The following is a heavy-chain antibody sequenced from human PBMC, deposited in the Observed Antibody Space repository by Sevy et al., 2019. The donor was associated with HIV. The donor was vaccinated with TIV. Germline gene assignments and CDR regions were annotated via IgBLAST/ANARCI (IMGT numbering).Heavy chain of an antibody. Sequence: ASVKVSCKVSGFTLSEVSMHWVRQAPGKGLEWMGTFDPEDGETNYAQKFQGRVTMTEDTSTDTAYMGLSSLRSEDTAVFYCTITKDYYDNSGYPFDYWGQGTLVTVSS. J-gene: IGHJ4*02. V-gene: IGHV1-24*01. CDR2: FDPEDGET. D-gene: IGHD3-22*01. CDR1: GFTLSEVS. CDR3: TITKDYYDNSGYPFDY.